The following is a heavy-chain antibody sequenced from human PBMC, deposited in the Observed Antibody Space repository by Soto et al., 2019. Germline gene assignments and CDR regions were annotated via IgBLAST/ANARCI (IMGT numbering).Heavy chain of an antibody. CDR3: ARGLYSSGWYHYYGMDV. V-gene: IGHV1-8*01. J-gene: IGHJ6*02. Sequence: ASVKVSCKASGYTLTSYDINWVRQATGQGLEWMGWMNPNSGNTGYAQKFQGRVTMTRNTSISTAYMELSSLRSEDTAVYYCARGLYSSGWYHYYGMDVWGQGTTVTISS. D-gene: IGHD6-19*01. CDR1: GYTLTSYD. CDR2: MNPNSGNT.